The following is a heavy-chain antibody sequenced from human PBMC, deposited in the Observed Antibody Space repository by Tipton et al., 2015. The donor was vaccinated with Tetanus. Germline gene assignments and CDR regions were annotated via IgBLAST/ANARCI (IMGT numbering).Heavy chain of an antibody. J-gene: IGHJ4*02. CDR1: GFTLTTYS. Sequence: SLRLSCAASGFTLTTYSINWFRQAPGKGLEWVSSITGSGHITYADSLKGRFTISRDNAKNSLYLQIDSLGAEDTALYYCASGRTLDYWGQGTLVTVSS. CDR3: ASGRTLDY. CDR2: ITGSGHI. V-gene: IGHV3-21*01.